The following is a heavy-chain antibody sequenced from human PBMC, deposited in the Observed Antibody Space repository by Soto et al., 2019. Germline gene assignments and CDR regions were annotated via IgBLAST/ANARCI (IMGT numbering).Heavy chain of an antibody. D-gene: IGHD6-6*01. Sequence: GGSLRLSCAASGFTFSSYGMHWVRQAPGKGLEWVAVISYDGSNKYYADSVKGRFTISRDNSKNTLYLQMNSLRAEDTAVYYCAEDEYSSSSFHFDYWGQGTLVTVSS. J-gene: IGHJ4*02. CDR1: GFTFSSYG. V-gene: IGHV3-30*18. CDR3: AEDEYSSSSFHFDY. CDR2: ISYDGSNK.